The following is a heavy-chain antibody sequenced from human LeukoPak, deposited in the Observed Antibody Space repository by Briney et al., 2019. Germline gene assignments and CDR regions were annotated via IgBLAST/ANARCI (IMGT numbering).Heavy chain of an antibody. Sequence: ASVKVSCKASGYTFTGYYLHWVRQAPGQGLEWMGWINPNSGGTNYAQKFQGRVTMTGDTSISTAYMELSRLSSDDTAIYYCAGRPDTAIVPIFDYWGQGTMVTVSS. J-gene: IGHJ4*03. CDR1: GYTFTGYY. CDR3: AGRPDTAIVPIFDY. CDR2: INPNSGGT. D-gene: IGHD5-18*01. V-gene: IGHV1-2*02.